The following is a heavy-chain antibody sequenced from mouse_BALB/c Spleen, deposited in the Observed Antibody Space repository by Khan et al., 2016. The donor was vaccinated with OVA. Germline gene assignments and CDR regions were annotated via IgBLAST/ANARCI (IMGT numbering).Heavy chain of an antibody. Sequence: EVELVESGGGLVKPGGSLKLSCAASGFTFSDYYMYWVRQTPDKRLEWVATISDGGSYTYYPDSVKGRFTISRDNAKNNLYLQMSSLKSEDTAMYYWARAGYGGFAYWGQGTLVTVSA. V-gene: IGHV5-4*02. D-gene: IGHD1-1*02. J-gene: IGHJ3*01. CDR2: ISDGGSYT. CDR1: GFTFSDYY. CDR3: ARAGYGGFAY.